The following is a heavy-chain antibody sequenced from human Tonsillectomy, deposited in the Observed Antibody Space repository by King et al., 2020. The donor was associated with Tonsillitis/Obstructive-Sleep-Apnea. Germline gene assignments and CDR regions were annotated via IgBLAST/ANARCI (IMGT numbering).Heavy chain of an antibody. D-gene: IGHD1-1*01. J-gene: IGHJ4*02. CDR3: ARGTRNNWNDEVASFEY. CDR1: RYTFTSYG. Sequence: QLVQSGAEVKKPGASVKVSCKASRYTFTSYGITWVRQAPGQGLEWMGWISAFYGNTNYAQKLQGRGTMTTDTSTSTAYIELRSLRSDDTDVYYCARGTRNNWNDEVASFEYWGPGTLVTVSS. V-gene: IGHV1-18*01. CDR2: ISAFYGNT.